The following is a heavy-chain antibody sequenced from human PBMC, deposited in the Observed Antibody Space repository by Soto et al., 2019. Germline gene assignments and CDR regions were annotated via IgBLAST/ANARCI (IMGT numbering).Heavy chain of an antibody. CDR3: ARERIVVVPAPYQNNWFDP. Sequence: QVQLQESGPGLVKPSETLSLTCTVSGGSISSYYWSWIRQPPGKGLEWIGYIYYSGSTNYNPSLKSRVTISVDTSKNQFSLKLSSVTAADTAVYYCARERIVVVPAPYQNNWFDPWGQGTLVTVSS. CDR1: GGSISSYY. D-gene: IGHD2-2*01. V-gene: IGHV4-59*01. CDR2: IYYSGST. J-gene: IGHJ5*02.